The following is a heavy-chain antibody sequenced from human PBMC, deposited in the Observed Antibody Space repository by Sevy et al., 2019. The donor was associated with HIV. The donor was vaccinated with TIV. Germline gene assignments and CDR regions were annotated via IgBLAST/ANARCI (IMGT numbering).Heavy chain of an antibody. V-gene: IGHV3-11*04. D-gene: IGHD3-10*01. Sequence: GGSLRLSCAASGFTFSDYYMSWIRQAPGKGLEWVSYISSSGSTIYYAESVKGRFTISRDNAKNSLYLQMNSLRAEDTAVYYCAFAGGWFGELFQRVFGYWGQGTLVTVSS. CDR1: GFTFSDYY. CDR3: AFAGGWFGELFQRVFGY. CDR2: ISSSGSTI. J-gene: IGHJ4*02.